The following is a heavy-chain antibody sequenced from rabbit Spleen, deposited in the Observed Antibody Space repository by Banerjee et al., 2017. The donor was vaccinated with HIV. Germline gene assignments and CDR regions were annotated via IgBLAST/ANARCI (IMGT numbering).Heavy chain of an antibody. CDR1: GFSFSNRYF. CDR2: VDTGSGRT. J-gene: IGHJ6*01. CDR3: ARGSVGNGDGYDL. Sequence: QSLEESGGDLVKPGASLTLTCTASGFSFSNRYFMCWVRQAPGKGLEWIACVDTGSGRTYYASWAKGRYTISKTSSTTVTLQMTSLTAADTATYSCARGSVGNGDGYDLWGPGTLVTVS. V-gene: IGHV1S40*01. D-gene: IGHD2-1*01.